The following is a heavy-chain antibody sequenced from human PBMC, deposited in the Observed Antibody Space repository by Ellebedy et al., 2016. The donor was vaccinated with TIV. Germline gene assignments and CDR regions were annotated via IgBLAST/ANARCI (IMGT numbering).Heavy chain of an antibody. CDR3: ARNRGSYSGYDPQDY. V-gene: IGHV1-2*02. CDR2: INPNSDGT. CDR1: GYTFTAYY. Sequence: ASVRVSCKVSGYTFTAYYIHWVRQAPGQGLEWMGWINPNSDGTNYAQKFQGRVTMTKDTSISTAYMELSRLRSDDTAVYYCARNRGSYSGYDPQDYWGQGTLVTVSS. J-gene: IGHJ4*02. D-gene: IGHD5-12*01.